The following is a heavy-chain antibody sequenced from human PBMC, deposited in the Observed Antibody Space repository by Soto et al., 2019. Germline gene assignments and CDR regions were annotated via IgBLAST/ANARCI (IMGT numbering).Heavy chain of an antibody. CDR2: IYYSGST. D-gene: IGHD2-21*02. V-gene: IGHV4-59*08. CDR1: GGSISSYY. Sequence: SETLSLTCTVSGGSISSYYWSWIRQPPGKGLEWNGYIYYSGSTNYHPSLKSRVTISVDTSKNQFSLKLSSVTAADTAVYYCARHSPYCGGDCYSYDYWGQGTLVTVSS. J-gene: IGHJ4*02. CDR3: ARHSPYCGGDCYSYDY.